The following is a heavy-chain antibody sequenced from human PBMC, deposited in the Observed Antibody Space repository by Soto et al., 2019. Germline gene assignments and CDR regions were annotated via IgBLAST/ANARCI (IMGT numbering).Heavy chain of an antibody. J-gene: IGHJ4*02. D-gene: IGHD2-15*01. CDR1: GFTFSSYS. Sequence: GGSLRLSCAASGFTFSSYSMNWVRQAPGKGLEWVSSISSSSSYIYYADSVKGRFTISRDNAKNSLYLQMNSLRAEDTAVYYCARGKLRGYCSGGSCYSDGDYWGQGTLVTVSS. V-gene: IGHV3-21*01. CDR2: ISSSSSYI. CDR3: ARGKLRGYCSGGSCYSDGDY.